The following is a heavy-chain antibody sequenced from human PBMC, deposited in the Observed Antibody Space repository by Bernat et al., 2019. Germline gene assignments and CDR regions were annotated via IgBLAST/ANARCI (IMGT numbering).Heavy chain of an antibody. CDR1: GGSFSGYY. V-gene: IGHV4-34*01. D-gene: IGHD3-10*01. CDR2: INHSGST. Sequence: QVQLQQWGAGLLKPSETLSLTCAVYGGSFSGYYWSWIRQPPGKGLEWIGEINHSGSTNYNPSLKSRVTISVDTSKNQFSLKLSSVTAADTAVYYCARGWAGYYGSGRLQRPFDYWGQGTLVTVSS. J-gene: IGHJ4*02. CDR3: ARGWAGYYGSGRLQRPFDY.